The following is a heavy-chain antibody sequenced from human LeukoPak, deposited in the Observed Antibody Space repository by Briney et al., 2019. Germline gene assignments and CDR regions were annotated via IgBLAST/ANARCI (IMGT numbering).Heavy chain of an antibody. V-gene: IGHV3-48*03. CDR3: ARGYFDSRGYYSPDTHDC. CDR2: TSSSGTTI. Sequence: GGSLRLSCAASGFIFSNYEMNWVRQAPGKGLEWFSYTSSSGTTIYYGDSVMGRFTISRDNARNSLYLQMNSLRAEDTAVYYCARGYFDSRGYYSPDTHDCWGQGTLVTVSS. CDR1: GFIFSNYE. D-gene: IGHD3-22*01. J-gene: IGHJ4*02.